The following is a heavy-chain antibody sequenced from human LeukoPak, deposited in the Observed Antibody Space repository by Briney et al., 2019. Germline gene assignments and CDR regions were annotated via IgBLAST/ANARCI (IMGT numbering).Heavy chain of an antibody. CDR3: ARGQDTTTCHFDY. D-gene: IGHD1/OR15-1a*01. Sequence: SETLSLTCTVSGGSVSSSTYYWGWLRQPPGKGLVCIGTVNHDGTTYHNASFNSRGTISVDTAKNKFSLKLLAVIAADNAEDYCARGQDTTTCHFDYWRQGTRDSVST. CDR1: GGSVSSSTYY. J-gene: IGHJ4*02. CDR2: VNHDGTT. V-gene: IGHV4-39*07.